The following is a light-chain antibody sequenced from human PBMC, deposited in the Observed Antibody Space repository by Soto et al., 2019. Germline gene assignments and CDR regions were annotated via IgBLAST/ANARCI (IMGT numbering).Light chain of an antibody. CDR3: QQYGSSLFT. V-gene: IGKV3-20*01. J-gene: IGKJ3*01. Sequence: EIVLTQSPGTLSLSPGERATLSCRASQSVSSSYLAWYQQKRGQARRLLIYGASIRATGIPDRFSGSGSGTDFTLTISRLEPVDFAVYYCQQYGSSLFTFGPGTKVDIK. CDR2: GAS. CDR1: QSVSSSY.